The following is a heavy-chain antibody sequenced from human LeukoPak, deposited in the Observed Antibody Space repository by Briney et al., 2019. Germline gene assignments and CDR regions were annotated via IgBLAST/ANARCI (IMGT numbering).Heavy chain of an antibody. CDR1: GFTFSSYW. Sequence: PGGSLRLSCVGSGFTFSSYWMNWVRQAPGKGLEWVANIKQDGSEKNYVDSVKGRFTISRDNAKNSLYLQMNSLRAEDTAVYYCARALGWGSSWSEIHYYYYYMDVWGKGTTVTISS. CDR2: IKQDGSEK. CDR3: ARALGWGSSWSEIHYYYYYMDV. V-gene: IGHV3-7*01. J-gene: IGHJ6*03. D-gene: IGHD6-13*01.